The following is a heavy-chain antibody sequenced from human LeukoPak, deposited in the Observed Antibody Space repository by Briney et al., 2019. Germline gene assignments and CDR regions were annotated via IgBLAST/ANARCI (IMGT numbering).Heavy chain of an antibody. CDR1: GFTFSSYA. CDR3: ARGRGVVPAAFNWFDP. J-gene: IGHJ5*02. V-gene: IGHV3-33*08. CDR2: IWYDGSNK. Sequence: RRSLRLSCAASGFTFSSYAMHWVRQAPGKGLEWVAVIWYDGSNKYYADSVKGRFTISRDNSKNTLYLQMNSLRAEDTAVYYCARGRGVVPAAFNWFDPWGQGTLVTVSS. D-gene: IGHD2-2*01.